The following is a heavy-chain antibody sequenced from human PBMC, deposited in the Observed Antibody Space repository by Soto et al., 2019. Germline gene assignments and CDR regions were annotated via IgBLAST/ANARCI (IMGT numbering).Heavy chain of an antibody. J-gene: IGHJ5*02. V-gene: IGHV4-39*01. CDR1: GGSISSSSNY. CDR3: ARHLYPRRWNNWFDP. Sequence: ETLSLTCNVSGGSISSSSNYWGWIRQPPGKGLEWIGSMYYTGSTYYNPSLRSRGTISVDRSKNQFSLKLSSVTAADTAVYYCARHLYPRRWNNWFDPWGQGTRVTVSS. CDR2: MYYTGST. D-gene: IGHD2-15*01.